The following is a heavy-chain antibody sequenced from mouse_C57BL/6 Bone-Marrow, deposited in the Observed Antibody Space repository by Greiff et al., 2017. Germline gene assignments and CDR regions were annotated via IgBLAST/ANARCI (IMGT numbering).Heavy chain of an antibody. CDR2: ISNGGGST. CDR3: ARQRDHYFDY. D-gene: IGHD3-3*01. J-gene: IGHJ2*01. CDR1: GFTFSDYY. Sequence: EVNLVESGGGLVQPGGSLKLSCAASGFTFSDYYMYWVRQTPEKRLEWVEYISNGGGSTYYPDTVKGRFTISRDNAKNTLYLQMSRLKSEDTAMYYGARQRDHYFDYWGQGTTLTVSS. V-gene: IGHV5-12*01.